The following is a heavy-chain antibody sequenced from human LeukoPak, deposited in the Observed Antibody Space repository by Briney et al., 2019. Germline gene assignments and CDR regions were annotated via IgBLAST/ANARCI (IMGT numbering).Heavy chain of an antibody. V-gene: IGHV3-23*01. J-gene: IGHJ4*02. CDR2: ISGSGGTT. CDR3: AKHFPYLDY. CDR1: GFAFSTYA. Sequence: AGGSLRLSGAASGFAFSTYAMTWVRQAPGKGLEWVSAISGSGGTTYYADSVKGRFTISRDNSKNTLYLQMNSLRAEDTAVYYCAKHFPYLDYWGQGTLVTVSS.